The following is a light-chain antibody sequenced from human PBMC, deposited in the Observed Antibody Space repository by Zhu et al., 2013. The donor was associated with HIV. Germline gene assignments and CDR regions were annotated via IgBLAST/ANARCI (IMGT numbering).Light chain of an antibody. CDR3: QQYNNWPYS. V-gene: IGKV3D-15*01. Sequence: EIVLTQSPGTLSLSPGERATLSCRASQNVNSNYLAWYQQKPGQPPRLLVYATSTRATGIPDRFTGSGSGTDFTLTISSLQSEDFAVYYCQQYNNWPYSFGQGTKLEIK. CDR2: ATS. CDR1: QNVNSN. J-gene: IGKJ2*03.